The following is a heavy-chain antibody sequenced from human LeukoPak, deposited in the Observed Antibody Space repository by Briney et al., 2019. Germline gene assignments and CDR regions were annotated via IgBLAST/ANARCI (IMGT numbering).Heavy chain of an antibody. V-gene: IGHV1-2*02. CDR1: GYTFTGYY. D-gene: IGHD5-24*01. CDR3: ARVGWLQRPINWFDP. Sequence: ASVKVSCKASGYTFTGYYMHWVRQAPGQGLEWMGWINPNSGGTNYAQKFQGRVTMTRDTSISTAYMELSRLRSDDTAVYYCARVGWLQRPINWFDPWGQGTLVTVSS. J-gene: IGHJ5*02. CDR2: INPNSGGT.